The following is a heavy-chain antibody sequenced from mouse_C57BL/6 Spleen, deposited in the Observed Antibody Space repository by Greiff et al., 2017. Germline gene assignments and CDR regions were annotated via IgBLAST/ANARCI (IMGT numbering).Heavy chain of an antibody. D-gene: IGHD1-1*01. J-gene: IGHJ2*01. Sequence: EVTLVESGGGLVKPGGSLKLSCAASGFTFSSYAMAWVRQTPAKRLGWVATISDGGSYTYYPDNVKGRFTISRDNAKNNLYLQMSHLKSADTAMYYCAREGPYGSSLYFDYWGQGTTLTVSS. CDR3: AREGPYGSSLYFDY. CDR2: ISDGGSYT. V-gene: IGHV5-4*01. CDR1: GFTFSSYA.